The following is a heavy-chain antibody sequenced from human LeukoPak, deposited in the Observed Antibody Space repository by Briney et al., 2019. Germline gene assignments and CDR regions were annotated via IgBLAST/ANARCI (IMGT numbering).Heavy chain of an antibody. CDR2: IYSSGNT. D-gene: IGHD1-26*01. V-gene: IGHV4-4*09. Sequence: SETLSLTCTVSGGSINTYYWIWIRQPPGKGLEWIGYIYSSGNTHYNPSLMSRVSMSVDTSKSQFSLKLSPVTAADTAVYYCARGELLLDWFDPWGQGTLVTVSS. CDR1: GGSINTYY. CDR3: ARGELLLDWFDP. J-gene: IGHJ5*02.